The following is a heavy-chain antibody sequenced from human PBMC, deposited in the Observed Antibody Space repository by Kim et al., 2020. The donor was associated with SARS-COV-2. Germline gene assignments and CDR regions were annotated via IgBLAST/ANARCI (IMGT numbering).Heavy chain of an antibody. Sequence: ASVKVSCKTSGYTFSDYGISWVRQAPGQGLEWMGWVNPYSDNLNNAQNLQGRVTLTTDTFTSTAYMELRGLRSDDTAVYYCARGTPGSGAGGRVFDPWGQ. J-gene: IGHJ5*02. D-gene: IGHD3-16*01. CDR3: ARGTPGSGAGGRVFDP. CDR2: VNPYSDNL. V-gene: IGHV1-18*01. CDR1: GYTFSDYG.